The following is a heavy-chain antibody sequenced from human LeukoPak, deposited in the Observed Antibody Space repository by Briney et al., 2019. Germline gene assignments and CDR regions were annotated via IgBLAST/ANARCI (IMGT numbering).Heavy chain of an antibody. CDR3: ARGRPHGNDY. V-gene: IGHV3-11*04. CDR2: ISPDGTTS. Sequence: GGSLRLSCAAAGFTFSDHYMTWIRQAPGKALEWVSYISPDGTTSYYADSLKGRFTVSRDNAKNTLYLQMNSLRVEDTAVYYCARGRPHGNDYWGQGTLVTVSS. D-gene: IGHD4-23*01. CDR1: GFTFSDHY. J-gene: IGHJ4*02.